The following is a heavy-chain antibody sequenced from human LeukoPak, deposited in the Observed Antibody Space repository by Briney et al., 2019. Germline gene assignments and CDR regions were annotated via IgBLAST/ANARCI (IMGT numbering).Heavy chain of an antibody. D-gene: IGHD2-15*01. Sequence: GSLRLSCAASGFTFSSYSMNWVRQAPGKGLEWVSSISSSSSYIYYADSVKGRFTISRDNAKNSLYLQMNSLRAEDTAVYYCARGPVVVVVAAIPYYYYGMDVWGQGTTVTVSS. CDR3: ARGPVVVVVAAIPYYYYGMDV. CDR1: GFTFSSYS. CDR2: ISSSSSYI. J-gene: IGHJ6*02. V-gene: IGHV3-21*01.